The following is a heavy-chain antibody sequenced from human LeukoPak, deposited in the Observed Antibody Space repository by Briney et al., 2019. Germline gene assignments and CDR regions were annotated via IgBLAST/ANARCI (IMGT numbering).Heavy chain of an antibody. D-gene: IGHD1-14*01. V-gene: IGHV3-23*01. CDR2: ISGSGGST. Sequence: GGSLRLSCAASGFTFSSYAMSWVRQAPGKGLEWVSAISGSGGSTYYADSVKGRFTISRDNSKNTLYLQMNSLRAEDTAVYYCAKIRGRTSATENTPNPDLDPWGQGTLVTVSS. CDR3: AKIRGRTSATENTPNPDLDP. CDR1: GFTFSSYA. J-gene: IGHJ5*02.